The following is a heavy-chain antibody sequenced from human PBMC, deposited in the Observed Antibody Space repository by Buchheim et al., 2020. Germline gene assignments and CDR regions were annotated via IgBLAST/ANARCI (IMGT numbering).Heavy chain of an antibody. CDR3: ARVYRRFGIDWYYYYMDV. CDR1: GFTFSSYW. D-gene: IGHD3-10*01. J-gene: IGHJ6*03. Sequence: EVQLVESGGGLVQPGGSLRLSCAASGFTFSSYWMSWVRQAPGKGLEWVANIKQDGSEKYYVDSVKGRFTISRANAKNSLYLQMNSLRAEDTAVYYCARVYRRFGIDWYYYYMDVWGKGTT. V-gene: IGHV3-7*01. CDR2: IKQDGSEK.